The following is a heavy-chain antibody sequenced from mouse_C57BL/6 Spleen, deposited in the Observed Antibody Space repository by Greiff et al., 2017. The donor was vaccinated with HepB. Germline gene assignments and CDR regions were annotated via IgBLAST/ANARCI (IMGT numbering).Heavy chain of an antibody. D-gene: IGHD2-4*01. CDR2: IYPGSGST. CDR1: GYTFTSYW. V-gene: IGHV1-55*01. Sequence: QVQLQQPGAELVKPGASVKMSCKASGYTFTSYWITWVKQRPGQGLEWIGDIYPGSGSTNYNEKFKSKATLTVDTSSSTAYMQLSSLTSEDSAVYYCASRIYYDYDGGNFDVWGTGTTVTVSS. CDR3: ASRIYYDYDGGNFDV. J-gene: IGHJ1*03.